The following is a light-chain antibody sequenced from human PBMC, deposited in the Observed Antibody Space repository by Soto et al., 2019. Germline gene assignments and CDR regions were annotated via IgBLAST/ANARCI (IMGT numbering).Light chain of an antibody. CDR2: DAS. CDR1: QSISSW. CDR3: QQYNSYSWT. Sequence: DIQKNQSRSTLSASLGDGITITCRASQSISSWLAWYQQKPGKAPKLLIYDASSLESGVPSRFSGSGSGTEFTLTISSLQPDDFATYYCQQYNSYSWTFGQGTEVDI. J-gene: IGKJ1*01. V-gene: IGKV1-5*01.